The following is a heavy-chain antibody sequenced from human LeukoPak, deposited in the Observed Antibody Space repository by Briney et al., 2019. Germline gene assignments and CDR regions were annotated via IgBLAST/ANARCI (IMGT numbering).Heavy chain of an antibody. CDR1: GFTFSSYT. J-gene: IGHJ4*02. CDR3: AKDGGLWVSAHWGDS. CDR2: ITTSDGNI. D-gene: IGHD7-27*01. Sequence: GGSLRLSCAASGFTFSSYTMSWVRQAPGKGLEWVSTITTSDGNIYYADSVKGRFTVSRDNSKNTLFLQMNSLRAEDTAVYYCAKDGGLWVSAHWGDSWGRGTLVTVSS. V-gene: IGHV3-23*01.